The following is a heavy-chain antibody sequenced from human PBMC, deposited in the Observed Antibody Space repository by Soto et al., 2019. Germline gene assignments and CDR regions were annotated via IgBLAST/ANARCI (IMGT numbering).Heavy chain of an antibody. CDR2: ISTYDGNT. V-gene: IGHV1-18*01. CDR3: ARKSSSSSWFDP. D-gene: IGHD6-6*01. CDR1: GYTFFTYG. Sequence: ASVKVSCKASGYTFFTYGITWVRQAPGQGLEWMGWISTYDGNTDYAQKLQGRVTMTTDTSTRTAYMELRSLRSDDTAVYYCARKSSSSSWFDPWGQGTLVTVSS. J-gene: IGHJ5*02.